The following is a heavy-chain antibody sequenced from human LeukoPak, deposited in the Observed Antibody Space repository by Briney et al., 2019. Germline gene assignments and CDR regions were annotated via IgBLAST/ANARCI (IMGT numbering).Heavy chain of an antibody. D-gene: IGHD4-17*01. Sequence: ASVKVSCRASGYTFTSYGISWVRQAPGQGLEWMGWISAYNGNTNYAQKLQGRVTMTTDTSTSTAYMELRSLRSDDTAVYYCAREGTVTNYYYYYYMDVWGKGTTATVSS. CDR3: AREGTVTNYYYYYYMDV. V-gene: IGHV1-18*01. J-gene: IGHJ6*03. CDR1: GYTFTSYG. CDR2: ISAYNGNT.